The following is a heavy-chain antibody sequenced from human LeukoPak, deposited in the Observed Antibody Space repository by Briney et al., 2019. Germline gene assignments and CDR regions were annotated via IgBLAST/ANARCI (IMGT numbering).Heavy chain of an antibody. CDR1: GGTFSSYA. CDR2: INPNSGGT. V-gene: IGHV1-2*02. CDR3: ARDYDVVVPAAAFDY. Sequence: GASVKVSCKASGGTFSSYAISWVRQAPGQGLEWMGWINPNSGGTNYAQKFQGRVTMTRDASISTAYMELSRLRSDDTAVYYCARDYDVVVPAAAFDYWGQGTLVTVSS. J-gene: IGHJ4*02. D-gene: IGHD2-2*01.